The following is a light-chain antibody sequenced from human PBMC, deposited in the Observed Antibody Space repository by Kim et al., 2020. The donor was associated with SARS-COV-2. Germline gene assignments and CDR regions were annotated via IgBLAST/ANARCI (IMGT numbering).Light chain of an antibody. CDR2: DVS. V-gene: IGLV2-14*03. CDR1: NSDVGAYNY. Sequence: QSVLTQPASVSGSPGQSITISCTGTNSDVGAYNYVSWYQQFPDKAPKLLTFDVSKRPSGVSNRFSGSKSGNTASLTISGVQAEDEADYYCAAYTTSDTLVFGGGTQLTVL. J-gene: IGLJ2*01. CDR3: AAYTTSDTLV.